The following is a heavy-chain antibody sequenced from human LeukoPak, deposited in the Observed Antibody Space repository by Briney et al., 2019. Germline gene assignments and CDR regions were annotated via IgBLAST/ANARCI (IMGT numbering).Heavy chain of an antibody. CDR1: GGSISRGGYS. J-gene: IGHJ4*02. CDR2: IYHSGST. Sequence: SQTLSLTCALSGGSISRGGYSCSWIRQPPGKGLEWIGYIYHSGSTYYNPSLRSRVTISVDRSKKQFSLKLSAVTAADTAVYYCARFNYGDPVDYWGQGTLVTVSS. V-gene: IGHV4-30-2*01. CDR3: ARFNYGDPVDY. D-gene: IGHD4-17*01.